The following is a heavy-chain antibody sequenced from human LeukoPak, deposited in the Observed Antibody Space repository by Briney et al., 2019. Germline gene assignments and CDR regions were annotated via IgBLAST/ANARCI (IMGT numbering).Heavy chain of an antibody. CDR2: INSDGTAT. J-gene: IGHJ4*02. CDR1: GFSFSIYY. CDR3: VLYGLGSPH. Sequence: PGGSLRLSCAASGFSFSIYYMHWVRQAPGKGLVWVSRINSDGTATVYADSVRGRFTIPRDNAKNTLYLQMNSLRAEDTAVYYCVLYGLGSPHWGQGTLVTVSS. D-gene: IGHD3-10*01. V-gene: IGHV3-74*01.